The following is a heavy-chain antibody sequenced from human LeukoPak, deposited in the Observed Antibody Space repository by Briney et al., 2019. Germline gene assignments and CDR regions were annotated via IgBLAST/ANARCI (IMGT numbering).Heavy chain of an antibody. Sequence: GGSLRLSCAASGVTVSSNYMSWVRQAPGQGLEWVSGIYSGGSTYYADSVKGRFTISRDNSKNTLYLQMNSLRAEDTAVYYCARDRGSGSSWGQGTLVTVSS. V-gene: IGHV3-53*01. D-gene: IGHD3-10*01. CDR1: GVTVSSNY. CDR2: IYSGGST. CDR3: ARDRGSGSS. J-gene: IGHJ5*02.